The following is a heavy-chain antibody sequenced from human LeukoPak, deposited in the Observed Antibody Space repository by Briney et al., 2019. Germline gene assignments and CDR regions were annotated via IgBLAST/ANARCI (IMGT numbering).Heavy chain of an antibody. CDR3: ARGTYSSGWYSDF. CDR2: IYHSGST. V-gene: IGHV4-34*01. D-gene: IGHD6-19*01. J-gene: IGHJ4*02. Sequence: PSETLSLTCAVYGGSFSGYYWGWIRQPPGKGLEWIGSIYHSGSTYYNPSLKSRVTISVDTSKNQFSLKLNSVTPGDTAVYYCARGTYSSGWYSDFWGQGTLVTVSS. CDR1: GGSFSGYY.